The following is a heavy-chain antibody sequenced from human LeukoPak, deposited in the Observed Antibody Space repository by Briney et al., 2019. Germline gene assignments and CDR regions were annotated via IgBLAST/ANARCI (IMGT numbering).Heavy chain of an antibody. V-gene: IGHV4-39*02. Sequence: SSETLSLTCTVSGDSISSSHYYWGWIRQSPGKGLEWIGSIYSGGETHYNPSLNSRVTIFLDTSKNRFSLNLISETATDTAVYYCVRDYSNFVQGDWGQGTLVTVSS. CDR2: IYSGGET. J-gene: IGHJ4*02. CDR3: VRDYSNFVQGD. CDR1: GDSISSSHYY. D-gene: IGHD4-11*01.